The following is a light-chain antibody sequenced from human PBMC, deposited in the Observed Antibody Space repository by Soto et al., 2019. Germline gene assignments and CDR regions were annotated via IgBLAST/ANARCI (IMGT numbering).Light chain of an antibody. Sequence: QLVLTQSSSASASLGSSVKLTCTLNSGHSSYIIAWHQQQPGKAPRYLMKLEGSGSYNKGSGVPDRFSGSSSGADRYLTISNLQSEDEADYYCETWDSNSVVFGGGTKLTVL. J-gene: IGLJ2*01. CDR2: LEGSGSY. V-gene: IGLV4-60*03. CDR1: SGHSSYI. CDR3: ETWDSNSVV.